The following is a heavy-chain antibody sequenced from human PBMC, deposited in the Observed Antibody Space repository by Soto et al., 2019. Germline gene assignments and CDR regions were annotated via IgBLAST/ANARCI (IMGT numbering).Heavy chain of an antibody. CDR3: ARTSGYDFSY. V-gene: IGHV4-30-4*01. CDR1: GGSISSGDYY. D-gene: IGHD5-12*01. CDR2: IYYSGST. J-gene: IGHJ4*02. Sequence: SETLSLTCTVSGGSISSGDYYWSWIRQPPGKGLGWIGYIYYSGSTYYNPSLKSRVTISVDTSKNQFSLKLSSVTAADTAVYYCARTSGYDFSYWGQGTLVTVSS.